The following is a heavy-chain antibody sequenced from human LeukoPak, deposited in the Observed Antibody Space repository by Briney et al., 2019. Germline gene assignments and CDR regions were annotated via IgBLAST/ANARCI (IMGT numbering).Heavy chain of an antibody. CDR1: GGTFSSYA. J-gene: IGHJ4*02. V-gene: IGHV1-69*01. CDR3: ARGVRYFDWLYFDY. D-gene: IGHD3-9*01. CDR2: IIPIFGTA. Sequence: GSSVKVSCKASGGTFSSYAISWVRQAPGQGLEWMGGIIPIFGTANYAQKFQGRVTITADESTSTAYMELSSLRSEDTAVYYCARGVRYFDWLYFDYWGQGTLVTVSS.